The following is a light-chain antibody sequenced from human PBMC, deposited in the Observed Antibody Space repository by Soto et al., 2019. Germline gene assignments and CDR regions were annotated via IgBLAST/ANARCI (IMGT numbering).Light chain of an antibody. J-gene: IGKJ5*01. CDR2: GAS. CDR1: QTVSSHY. V-gene: IGKV3-20*01. CDR3: QQYGNSLSIT. Sequence: EIVLTQSPGTLSLSPGERATLSCRATQTVSSHYLAWYQQKPGQAPRLLIYGASSRATGIPDRFSGSGSGTDFTLTISRLGPEDFAVYYCQQYGNSLSITFGQGTRLEIK.